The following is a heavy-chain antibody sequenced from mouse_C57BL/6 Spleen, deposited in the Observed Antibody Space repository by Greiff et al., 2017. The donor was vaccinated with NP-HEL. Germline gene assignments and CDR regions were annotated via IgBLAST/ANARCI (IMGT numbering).Heavy chain of an antibody. CDR1: GYTFTDYN. CDR2: INPNNGGT. V-gene: IGHV1-18*01. J-gene: IGHJ1*03. CDR3: ARRRPCAFVTKRYWYFDV. Sequence: EVQLQQSGPELVKPGASVKIPCKASGYTFTDYNMDWVKQSHGKSLEWIGDINPNNGGTIYNQKFKGKATLTVDKSSSTAYMELRSLTSEDTAVYDCARRRPCAFVTKRYWYFDVWGTGTTVTVSS. D-gene: IGHD1-1*01.